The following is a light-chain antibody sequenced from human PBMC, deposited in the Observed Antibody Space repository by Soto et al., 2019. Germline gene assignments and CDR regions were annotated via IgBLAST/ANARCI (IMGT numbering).Light chain of an antibody. V-gene: IGKV4-1*01. CDR1: QSVLYSSNNKNY. Sequence: DIVMTQSPDSLAVSLGERATINCKSSQSVLYSSNNKNYLAWYQQKPGQPPNLLIYWASTRVSGVPDRFSGSGSGTDFTLTISSLQAEDVAVYYCQQYYSTPYTFGQGTKLEIK. CDR3: QQYYSTPYT. J-gene: IGKJ2*01. CDR2: WAS.